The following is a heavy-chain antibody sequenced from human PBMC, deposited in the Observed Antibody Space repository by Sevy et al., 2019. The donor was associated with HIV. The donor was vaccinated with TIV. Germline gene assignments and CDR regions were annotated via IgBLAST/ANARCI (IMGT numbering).Heavy chain of an antibody. J-gene: IGHJ4*02. CDR2: ISYDGSNK. Sequence: GSLRLSCAASGFTFSSYAMHWVRQAPGKGLEWVAVISYDGSNKYYADSVKGRFTISRDNSKNTLYLQMNSLRAEDTAVYYCARDRKDPYYYDSSGYAPYFDYWGQGTLVTVSS. D-gene: IGHD3-22*01. CDR3: ARDRKDPYYYDSSGYAPYFDY. CDR1: GFTFSSYA. V-gene: IGHV3-30*04.